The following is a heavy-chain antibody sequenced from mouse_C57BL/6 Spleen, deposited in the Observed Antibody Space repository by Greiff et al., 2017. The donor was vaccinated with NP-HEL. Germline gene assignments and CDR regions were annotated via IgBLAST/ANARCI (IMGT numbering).Heavy chain of an antibody. CDR3: ARNVLYAMDY. CDR1: GFPFSDYG. V-gene: IGHV5-17*01. Sequence: EVQGVESGGGLVKPGGSLKLSCAASGFPFSDYGLHWVRQAPEKGLEWVAYISSGSSIIYYADTVKVRFTISRDNAKNTLFLQMTSLRSEDTAMYYCARNVLYAMDYWGQGTSVTVSS. J-gene: IGHJ4*01. CDR2: ISSGSSII.